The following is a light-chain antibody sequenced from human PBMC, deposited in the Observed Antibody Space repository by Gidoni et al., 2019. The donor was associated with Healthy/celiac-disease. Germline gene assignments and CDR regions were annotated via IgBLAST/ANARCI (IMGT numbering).Light chain of an antibody. Sequence: DIQMTQSPSSLSASVGDRVTITCRASQGISNSLAWYQQKPGKAPKLLLYAASRLESGVPSRFSGSGSRTDYTLTISSLQPEDFATYDCQQYYSTPRTFGQGTKLEIK. J-gene: IGKJ2*01. CDR3: QQYYSTPRT. CDR1: QGISNS. CDR2: AAS. V-gene: IGKV1-NL1*01.